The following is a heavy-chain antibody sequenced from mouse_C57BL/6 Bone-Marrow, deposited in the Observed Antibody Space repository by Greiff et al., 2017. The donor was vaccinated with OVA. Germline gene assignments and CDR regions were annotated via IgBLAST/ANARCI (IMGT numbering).Heavy chain of an antibody. Sequence: VQLKESGGDLVKPGGSLKLSCAASGFTFSSYGMSWVRQTPDKRLEWVATISSGGSYTYYPDSVKGRFTISRDNAKNTLYLQMSSLKSEDTAMYYCARHERSGYPFAYWGQGTLVTVSA. CDR2: ISSGGSYT. J-gene: IGHJ3*01. D-gene: IGHD2-2*01. CDR3: ARHERSGYPFAY. CDR1: GFTFSSYG. V-gene: IGHV5-6*01.